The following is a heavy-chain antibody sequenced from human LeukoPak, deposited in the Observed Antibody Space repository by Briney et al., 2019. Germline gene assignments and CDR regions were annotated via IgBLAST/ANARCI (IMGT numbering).Heavy chain of an antibody. Sequence: PGGSLRLSCAASGFTFSSYGMHWVRQASGRGLEWVGLIRSKPSSYTTVYAASVKGRFTISRDDSKNTAYLQMNSLKAEDTAVYYCIRQECSGGSCSYVDYWGQGTLVTVSS. CDR1: GFTFSSYG. V-gene: IGHV3-73*01. CDR3: IRQECSGGSCSYVDY. J-gene: IGHJ4*02. CDR2: IRSKPSSYTT. D-gene: IGHD2-15*01.